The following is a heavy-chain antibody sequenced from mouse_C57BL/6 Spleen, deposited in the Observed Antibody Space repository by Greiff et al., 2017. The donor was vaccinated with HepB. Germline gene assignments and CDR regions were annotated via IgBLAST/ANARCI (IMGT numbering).Heavy chain of an antibody. J-gene: IGHJ1*03. Sequence: EVKVEESEGGLVQPGSSMKLSCTASGFTFSDYYMAWVRQVPEKGLEWVANINYDGSSTYYLDSLKSRFIISRDNAKNILYLQMSSLKSEDTATYYCARERDYYGSPYFDVWGTGTTVTVSS. CDR3: ARERDYYGSPYFDV. V-gene: IGHV5-16*01. D-gene: IGHD1-1*01. CDR2: INYDGSST. CDR1: GFTFSDYY.